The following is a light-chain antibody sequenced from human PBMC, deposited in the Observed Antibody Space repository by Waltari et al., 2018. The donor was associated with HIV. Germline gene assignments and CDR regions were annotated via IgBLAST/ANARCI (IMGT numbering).Light chain of an antibody. CDR2: DNT. CDR3: QSYDSSLRGIL. CDR1: SSNNGPGFE. J-gene: IGLJ2*01. V-gene: IGLV1-40*01. Sequence: QSVLTQPPSVSGAPGQRVTISCTGSSSNNGPGFEVHWYQQLPGTAPKLLVYDNTNRPSGVPDRFSGSKSGTSASLGITGLQSEDEADYYCQSYDSSLRGILFGGGTKLTVL.